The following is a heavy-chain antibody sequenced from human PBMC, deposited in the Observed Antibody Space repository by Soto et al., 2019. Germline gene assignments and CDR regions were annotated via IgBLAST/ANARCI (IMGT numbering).Heavy chain of an antibody. CDR3: ARSWYSGSYYSS. CDR1: GGSFSGYY. J-gene: IGHJ4*02. V-gene: IGHV4-34*01. D-gene: IGHD1-26*01. Sequence: PSETLSLTCAVYGGSFSGYYWSWIRQPPGKGLEWIGEINHSGSTNYNPSLKSRVTISVDTSKNQFSLKLSSVTAADTAVYYCARSWYSGSYYSSWGQGTLVTVSS. CDR2: INHSGST.